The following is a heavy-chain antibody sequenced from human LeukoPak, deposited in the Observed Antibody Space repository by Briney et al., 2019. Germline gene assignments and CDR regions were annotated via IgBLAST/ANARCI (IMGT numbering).Heavy chain of an antibody. CDR3: ASSNMITFPPFDL. CDR2: IYYSGST. D-gene: IGHD3-16*01. V-gene: IGHV4-61*01. J-gene: IGHJ2*01. CDR1: GGSVSSGSYY. Sequence: SETLSLTCTVSGGSVSSGSYYWSWIRQPPGKGLEWIGYIYYSGSTNYNPSLKSRVTISVDTSKNQFSLKLSSVTAADTAVYYCASSNMITFPPFDLWGRGTLVTVSS.